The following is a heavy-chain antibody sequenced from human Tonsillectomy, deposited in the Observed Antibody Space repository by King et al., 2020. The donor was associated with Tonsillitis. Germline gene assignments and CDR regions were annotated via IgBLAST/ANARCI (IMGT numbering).Heavy chain of an antibody. Sequence: QLVQSGAEVKKPGESLKISCKGSGYSFTSYWIGWVRQMPRKSLEWMGIIYPGDSDTRYSPSFQGQVTISADKSISTAYLQWSSLKASDTGMYYCARLGPYLGATRPFDYWGQGTLVTVSS. J-gene: IGHJ4*02. V-gene: IGHV5-51*01. D-gene: IGHD1-26*01. CDR2: IYPGDSDT. CDR3: ARLGPYLGATRPFDY. CDR1: GYSFTSYW.